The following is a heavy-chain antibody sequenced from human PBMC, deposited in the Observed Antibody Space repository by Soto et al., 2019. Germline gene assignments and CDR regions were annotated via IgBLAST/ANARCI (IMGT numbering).Heavy chain of an antibody. CDR2: ISGSTATI. V-gene: IGHV3-23*01. Sequence: EVQLLESGGGLVQPGGSLRLSCTASGFSFSSYAMSWVRQAPGKGLEWVSVISGSTATIHYADSVKGRFTISRDNSKNTLYLQVNSLRAEDTAVYYCAKGRKGYNDRNGSPWTFAVWGQGTMVTVSP. CDR3: AKGRKGYNDRNGSPWTFAV. D-gene: IGHD3-22*01. J-gene: IGHJ3*01. CDR1: GFSFSSYA.